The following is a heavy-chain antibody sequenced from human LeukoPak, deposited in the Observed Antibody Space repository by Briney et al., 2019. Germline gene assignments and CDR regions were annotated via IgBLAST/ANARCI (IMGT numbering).Heavy chain of an antibody. CDR3: ARDPLNTSGYSYFDY. J-gene: IGHJ4*02. V-gene: IGHV1-2*04. CDR2: INPYSGGT. D-gene: IGHD5-12*01. CDR1: GYTFTGYY. Sequence: ASVKVSCKASGYTFTGYYLHWVRPAPGQGLEWMGWINPYSGGTNYAQKFQGWVTMTRDTSITTAYMEVSRLRSDDTAVYYCARDPLNTSGYSYFDYWGQGTLVIVSS.